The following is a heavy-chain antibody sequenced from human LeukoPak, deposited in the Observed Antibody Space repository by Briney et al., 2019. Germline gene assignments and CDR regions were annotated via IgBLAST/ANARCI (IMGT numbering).Heavy chain of an antibody. J-gene: IGHJ4*02. Sequence: GGSLRLSCAASGFTVSSNYMSWVRQAPGKGLEWVSIICSEGNTYYADSVKGRFTVSRDSSKNTMYLQMNSLRAEDTAIYYCARALAAASHTSFDYWGQGTLVTVSS. V-gene: IGHV3-66*01. CDR1: GFTVSSNY. CDR3: ARALAAASHTSFDY. D-gene: IGHD6-13*01. CDR2: ICSEGNT.